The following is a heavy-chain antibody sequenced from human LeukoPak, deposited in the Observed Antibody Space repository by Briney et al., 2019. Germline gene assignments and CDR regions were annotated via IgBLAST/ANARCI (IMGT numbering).Heavy chain of an antibody. D-gene: IGHD6-19*01. V-gene: IGHV1-2*02. Sequence: ATVKVSCKASGYTFTGYYMHWVRQAPGQGLEWMGWINPNSGGTNYAQKFQGRVTMTRDTSISTAYMELSRLRSDDTAVYYCAAYSSGWQGDAFDIWGQGTMVTVSS. CDR3: AAYSSGWQGDAFDI. CDR1: GYTFTGYY. J-gene: IGHJ3*02. CDR2: INPNSGGT.